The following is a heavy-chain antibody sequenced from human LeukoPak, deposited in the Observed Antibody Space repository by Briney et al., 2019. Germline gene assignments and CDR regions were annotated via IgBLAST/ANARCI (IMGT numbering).Heavy chain of an antibody. CDR1: GDSITTNSYW. J-gene: IGHJ5*02. D-gene: IGHD3-16*01. CDR2: TYSSGNG. Sequence: SETLSLTCSISGDSITTNSYWWGWIRQSPGKGLEWIGSTYSSGNGYYNPSLKTRATISPGTSKNQYSLRLTSVTAADTAIYYCARRGIWDLQIGNWFDPWGQGILVIVSS. CDR3: ARRGIWDLQIGNWFDP. V-gene: IGHV4-39*01.